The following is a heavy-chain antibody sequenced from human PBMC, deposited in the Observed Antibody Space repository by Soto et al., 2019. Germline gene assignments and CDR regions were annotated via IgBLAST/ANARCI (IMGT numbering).Heavy chain of an antibody. CDR3: VRACGSYYDWFDP. CDR2: IYYSGST. Sequence: SETLSLTCTVSGGSISSGNYYWGWIRQPPGKGLDWIGSIYYSGSTYYNPSLKSRVTISVDTSKNQFSLKLSFVTAADTAVYYCVRACGSYYDWFDPWSLGTLVTVSS. J-gene: IGHJ5*02. CDR1: GGSISSGNYY. D-gene: IGHD1-26*01. V-gene: IGHV4-39*01.